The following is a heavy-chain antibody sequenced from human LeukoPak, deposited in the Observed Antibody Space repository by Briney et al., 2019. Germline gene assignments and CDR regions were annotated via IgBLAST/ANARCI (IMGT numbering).Heavy chain of an antibody. CDR3: AGGGGYYDSSGYYPFDY. V-gene: IGHV4-4*07. D-gene: IGHD3-22*01. CDR2: IYTSGST. J-gene: IGHJ4*02. CDR1: GGSISSYY. Sequence: SETLSLTCTVSGGSISSYYWSWIRQPAGKGLEWIGRIYTSGSTNYNPSLKSRVTMSVDTSKNQFSLKLSSVTAADTAVYYCAGGGGYYDSSGYYPFDYWGQGTLVTVSS.